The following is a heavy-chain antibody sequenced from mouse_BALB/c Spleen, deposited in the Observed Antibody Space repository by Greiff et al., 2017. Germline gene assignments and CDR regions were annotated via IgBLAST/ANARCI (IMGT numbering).Heavy chain of an antibody. J-gene: IGHJ3*01. CDR2: IDPANGNT. V-gene: IGHV14-3*02. D-gene: IGHD2-4*01. CDR3: STMITTGFAY. CDR1: GFNIKDTY. Sequence: EVKVVESGAELVKPGASVKLSCTASGFNIKDTYMHWVKQRPEQGLEWIGRIDPANGNTKYDPKFQGKATITADTSSNTAYLQLSSLTSEDTAVYYCSTMITTGFAYWGQGTLVTVAA.